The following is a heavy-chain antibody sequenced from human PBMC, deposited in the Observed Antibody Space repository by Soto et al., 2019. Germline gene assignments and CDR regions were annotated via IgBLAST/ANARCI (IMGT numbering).Heavy chain of an antibody. CDR2: ISNSGHT. V-gene: IGHV4-38-2*01. D-gene: IGHD3-10*01. CDR3: ARAYGSESYPYCIDV. Sequence: SETLSLTCAVSGYSISSGYYWGGIRQPPGKGLESIDSISNSGHTYYNPSIMSRVTISVDTSKNLCSLKLRSVTVADTAVYYCARAYGSESYPYCIDVWGQGTLVTVSS. CDR1: GYSISSGYY. J-gene: IGHJ4*02.